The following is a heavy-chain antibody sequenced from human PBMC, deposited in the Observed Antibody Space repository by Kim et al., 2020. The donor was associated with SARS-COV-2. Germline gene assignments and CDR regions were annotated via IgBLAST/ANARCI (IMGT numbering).Heavy chain of an antibody. J-gene: IGHJ5*02. Sequence: GESLKISCKGSGYSFTSYWIGWVRQMPGKGLEWMGIIYPGDSDTRYSPSFQGQVTISADKSISTAYLQWSSLKASDTAMYYCARRILHRIAARGDSFAFDPWGQGTLVTVSS. CDR3: ARRILHRIAARGDSFAFDP. V-gene: IGHV5-51*01. CDR2: IYPGDSDT. D-gene: IGHD6-6*01. CDR1: GYSFTSYW.